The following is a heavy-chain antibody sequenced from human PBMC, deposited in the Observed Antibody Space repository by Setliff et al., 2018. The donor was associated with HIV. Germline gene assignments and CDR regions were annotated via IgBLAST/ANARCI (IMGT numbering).Heavy chain of an antibody. Sequence: GASVKVSCKASGYTFTNYAIHWVRQAPGQRLEWMGWINAGNGNIEYSQKFQGRVTISRDTSASTAYMELSSLRSEDTAVYYCARGEVAVDYWGQGTLVTVSS. CDR2: INAGNGNI. D-gene: IGHD5-12*01. CDR1: GYTFTNYA. V-gene: IGHV1-3*01. J-gene: IGHJ4*02. CDR3: ARGEVAVDY.